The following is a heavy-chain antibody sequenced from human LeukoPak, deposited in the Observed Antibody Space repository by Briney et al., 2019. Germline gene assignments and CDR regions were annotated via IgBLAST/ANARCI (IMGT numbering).Heavy chain of an antibody. D-gene: IGHD1-14*01. CDR2: FDPEDGET. CDR1: GYTLTELS. Sequence: ASVKVSCKVSGYTLTELSMHWERQAPGKGLEWMGGFDPEDGETIYAQKFQGRVTMTEDTSTDTAYMELSSLRSEDTAVYYCATTAELEPRGFFDYWGQGTLVTVSS. V-gene: IGHV1-24*01. CDR3: ATTAELEPRGFFDY. J-gene: IGHJ4*02.